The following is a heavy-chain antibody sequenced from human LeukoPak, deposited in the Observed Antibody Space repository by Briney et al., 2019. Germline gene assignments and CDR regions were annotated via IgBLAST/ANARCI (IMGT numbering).Heavy chain of an antibody. J-gene: IGHJ3*02. Sequence: GGSLRLSCAASGFTFDDYAMHWVRQVPGKGLEWVSGINWNSGSIDYADSVKGRFTISRDNAKNSLYLQMNSLRAEDTALYYCAKDSRDYYDSSGYAAFDIWGQGTMVTVSS. CDR1: GFTFDDYA. CDR3: AKDSRDYYDSSGYAAFDI. V-gene: IGHV3-9*01. D-gene: IGHD3-22*01. CDR2: INWNSGSI.